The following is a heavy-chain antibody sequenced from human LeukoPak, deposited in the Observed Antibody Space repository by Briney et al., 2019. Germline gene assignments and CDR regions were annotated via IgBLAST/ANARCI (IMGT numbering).Heavy chain of an antibody. Sequence: GGSLRLSCGVSGFTFSSYSMCWVRQAPGKGLEWVSFISSSSSYIYYADSVKGRFTISRDNAKNSLYLQMNSLRAEDTAVYYCARDRGRRGITMRSDAFDIWGQGTMVTVSS. CDR2: ISSSSSYI. V-gene: IGHV3-21*04. D-gene: IGHD3-22*01. J-gene: IGHJ3*02. CDR1: GFTFSSYS. CDR3: ARDRGRRGITMRSDAFDI.